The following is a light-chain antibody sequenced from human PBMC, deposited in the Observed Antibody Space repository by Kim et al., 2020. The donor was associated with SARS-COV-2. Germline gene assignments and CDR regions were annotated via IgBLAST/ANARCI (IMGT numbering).Light chain of an antibody. V-gene: IGLV1-40*01. Sequence: RVTNSCTGSSSNSGAGYDVNWYQQLPGTAPKLLIYGNSNRPSGVPDRFSGSKSGTSASLAITGLQAEDEADYYCQSYDSSLSGSVFGGGTKLTVL. CDR3: QSYDSSLSGSV. CDR2: GNS. CDR1: SSNSGAGYD. J-gene: IGLJ3*02.